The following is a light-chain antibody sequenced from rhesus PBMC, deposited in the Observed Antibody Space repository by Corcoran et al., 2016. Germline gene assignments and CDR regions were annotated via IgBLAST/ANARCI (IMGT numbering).Light chain of an antibody. CDR3: QQRNNFPYS. J-gene: IGKJ2*01. CDR2: AAS. CDR1: QGIGNA. Sequence: DIQMTQSPSSLSASVGDKVTITCRASQGIGNALAWYQQKPGKAPKVLIYAASSLHSGVPSRFSGGGYGKDFTLTISSLQPEDFALYYCQQRNNFPYSFGRGTKVEIK. V-gene: IGKV1-33*01.